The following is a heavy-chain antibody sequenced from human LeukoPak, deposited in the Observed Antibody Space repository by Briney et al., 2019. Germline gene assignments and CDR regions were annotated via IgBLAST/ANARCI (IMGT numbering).Heavy chain of an antibody. J-gene: IGHJ5*02. CDR2: IYHSGST. CDR1: GGSISSGGYS. Sequence: TLSLTCAVSGGSISSGGYSWSWIRQPQGKGLEWIGYIYHSGSTYYNPSLKSRVTISVDRSKNQFSLKLSSVTAADTAVYYCAREEGYCSSTSCRNWFDPWGQGTLVTVSS. CDR3: AREEGYCSSTSCRNWFDP. D-gene: IGHD2-2*01. V-gene: IGHV4-30-2*01.